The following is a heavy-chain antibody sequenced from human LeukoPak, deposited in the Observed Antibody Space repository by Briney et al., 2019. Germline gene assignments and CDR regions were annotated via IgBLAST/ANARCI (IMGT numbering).Heavy chain of an antibody. CDR2: IYYSGTT. V-gene: IGHV4-30-4*01. CDR3: ARRDRNWFDP. CDR1: GGSFNDYY. J-gene: IGHJ5*02. Sequence: SETLSLTCDVSGGSFNDYYWSWIRQPPGKGLEWIGYIYYSGTTYYNPSLKSRVTISVDTSKNQFSLKLSSVTAADTAVYYCARRDRNWFDPWGQGTLVTVSS.